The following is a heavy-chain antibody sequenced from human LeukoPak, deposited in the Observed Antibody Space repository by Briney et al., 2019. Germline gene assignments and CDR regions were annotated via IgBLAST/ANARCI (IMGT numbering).Heavy chain of an antibody. CDR2: ITSSGSRI. Sequence: GGSLRLSCAASGFTFRDYYMGWIRQAPGKGLEWVSYITSSGSRIYNADSVKGRFTISRDNAKNSLYLQMNSLRAEDTAVYYWARAFNDAFDIWGQGTTVTVSS. CDR3: ARAFNDAFDI. V-gene: IGHV3-11*01. CDR1: GFTFRDYY. J-gene: IGHJ3*02.